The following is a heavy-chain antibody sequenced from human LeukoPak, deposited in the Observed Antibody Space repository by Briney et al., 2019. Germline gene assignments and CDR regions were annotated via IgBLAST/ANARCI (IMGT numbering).Heavy chain of an antibody. V-gene: IGHV4-61*02. J-gene: IGHJ4*02. D-gene: IGHD5-12*01. CDR3: ARGLVATEGYDY. CDR1: GGSISSSSYY. CDR2: IYTSGST. Sequence: SETLSLTCTVSGGSISSSSYYWSWIRQPAGKGLEWIGRIYTSGSTNYNPSLKSRVTMSVDTSKNQFSLKLSSVTAADTAVYYCARGLVATEGYDYWGQGTLVTVSS.